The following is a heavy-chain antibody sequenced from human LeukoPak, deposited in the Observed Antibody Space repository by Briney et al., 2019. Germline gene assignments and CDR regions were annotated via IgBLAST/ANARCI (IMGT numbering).Heavy chain of an antibody. CDR1: GGSFSGYY. D-gene: IGHD3-3*01. Sequence: PSETLSLTCAVYGGSFSGYYWSWIRQPPGKGLEWIGEINHSGSTNYNPSLKSRVTISVDTSKNQFSPKLSSVTAADTAVYYCARRYYDFWSGYYGWFDPWGQGTLVTVSS. V-gene: IGHV4-34*01. J-gene: IGHJ5*02. CDR2: INHSGST. CDR3: ARRYYDFWSGYYGWFDP.